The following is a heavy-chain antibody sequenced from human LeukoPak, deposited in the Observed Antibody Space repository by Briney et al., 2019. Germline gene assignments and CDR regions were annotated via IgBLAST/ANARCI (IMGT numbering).Heavy chain of an antibody. CDR2: IYTSGST. CDR3: AREIVGATQGAFDI. J-gene: IGHJ3*02. D-gene: IGHD1-26*01. V-gene: IGHV4-4*07. CDR1: GGSISSYY. Sequence: SETLSLTCTVSGGSISSYYWSWIRQPAGKGLEWIERIYTSGSTNYNPSLKSRVTMSVDTSKNQFSLKLSSVTAADTAVYYCAREIVGATQGAFDIWGQGTMVTVSS.